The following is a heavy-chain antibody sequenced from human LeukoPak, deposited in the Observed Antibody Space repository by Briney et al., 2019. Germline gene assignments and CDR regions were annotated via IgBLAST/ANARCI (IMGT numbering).Heavy chain of an antibody. V-gene: IGHV4-59*12. D-gene: IGHD2-2*01. J-gene: IGHJ6*02. CDR3: ARAASSRYYYGMDV. Sequence: SETLSLTCTVSGGSISSYYWSWIRQPPGKGLEWIGYIYHSGSTYYNPSLKSRVTISVDRSKNQFSLKLSSVTAADTAVYYCARAASSRYYYGMDVWGQGTTVTVSS. CDR2: IYHSGST. CDR1: GGSISSYY.